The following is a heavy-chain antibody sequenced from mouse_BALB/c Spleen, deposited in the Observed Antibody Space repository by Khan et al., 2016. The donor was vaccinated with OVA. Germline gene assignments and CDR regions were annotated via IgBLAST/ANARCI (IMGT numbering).Heavy chain of an antibody. J-gene: IGHJ3*01. D-gene: IGHD2-4*01. V-gene: IGHV3-2*02. CDR2: INYSGNT. CDR3: TRKDYYDYDPFPY. CDR1: GYSITSEYA. Sequence: EVQLVESGPGLVKPSQSLSLTCTVTGYSITSEYAWNWIRHFPGNKLEWMGYINYSGNTIYNPSLKSRISITRDTSKNQFFLQLNSVTTEDTATYYCTRKDYYDYDPFPYWGQGTLVTVSA.